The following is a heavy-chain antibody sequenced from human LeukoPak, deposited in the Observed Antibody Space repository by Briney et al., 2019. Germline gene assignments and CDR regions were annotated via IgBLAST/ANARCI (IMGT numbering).Heavy chain of an antibody. V-gene: IGHV4-30-4*08. CDR2: IYYSGST. CDR3: ARTAGYSGYDAEGDWFDP. Sequence: PSETLSLTCAVSGGSIRNSSFYWGWIRQPPGKGLEWIGYIYYSGSTYYNPSLKSRVTISVDTSKNQFSLKLSSVTAADTAVYYCARTAGYSGYDAEGDWFDPWGQGTLVTVSS. J-gene: IGHJ5*02. CDR1: GGSIRNSSFY. D-gene: IGHD5-12*01.